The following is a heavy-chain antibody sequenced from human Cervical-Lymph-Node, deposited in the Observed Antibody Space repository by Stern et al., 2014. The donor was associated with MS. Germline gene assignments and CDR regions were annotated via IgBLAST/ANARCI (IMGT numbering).Heavy chain of an antibody. J-gene: IGHJ4*02. CDR2: ISYSGNT. V-gene: IGHV4-31*03. Sequence: DQLVESGPGLVKPSQTLSLTCTVSGGSVSSGSRYWSWIRQHPGKGLEWIGYISYSGNTYYSPSLQSRLTISMDTSKNQFSLKLRSVTAADTAIYYCARVTEFLRFFYPDYWGQGTLVIVSS. CDR3: ARVTEFLRFFYPDY. D-gene: IGHD3-3*01. CDR1: GGSVSSGSRY.